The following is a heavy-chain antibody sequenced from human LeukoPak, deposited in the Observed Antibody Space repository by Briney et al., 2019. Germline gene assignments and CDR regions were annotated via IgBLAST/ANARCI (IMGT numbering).Heavy chain of an antibody. Sequence: GGSLRLSCAASGFTFSSYAMSWVRQAPGKGLEWVWASSGSCGRTYYADSVKGRFTISRDNSKNTLYLQMNSLRAEDTAVYYCAKEASIMGDYWGQGTLVTVSS. J-gene: IGHJ4*02. CDR3: AKEASIMGDY. CDR1: GFTFSSYA. CDR2: SSGSCGRT. D-gene: IGHD3-16*01. V-gene: IGHV3-23*01.